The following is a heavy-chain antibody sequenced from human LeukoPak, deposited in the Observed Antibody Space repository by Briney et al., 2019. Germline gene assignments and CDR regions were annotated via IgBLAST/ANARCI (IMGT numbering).Heavy chain of an antibody. V-gene: IGHV3-30*18. Sequence: PGGSLRLSCVASGFTFSSYGMHWVRQAPGKGQEWVAVISYDGNDKYYADSAKGRFTISRDNSKNTLYLQMNSLRAEATAVYYCAKANCGGTSCYGGHYYYYGMDVWGQGTTVTVSS. CDR3: AKANCGGTSCYGGHYYYYGMDV. CDR1: GFTFSSYG. D-gene: IGHD2-2*01. CDR2: ISYDGNDK. J-gene: IGHJ6*02.